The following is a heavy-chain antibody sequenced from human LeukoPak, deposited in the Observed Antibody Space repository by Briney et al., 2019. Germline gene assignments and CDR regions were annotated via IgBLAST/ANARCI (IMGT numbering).Heavy chain of an antibody. V-gene: IGHV1-69*13. CDR1: GGTFSSHA. J-gene: IGHJ4*02. D-gene: IGHD3-22*01. Sequence: ASVKVSCKASGGTFSSHAISWVRQAPGQGLEWMGGIIPIFGTANYAQKFQGRVTITADESTSTAYMELSSLRSEDTAVYYCARVPRDSSGYYMYYFDYWGQGTLVTVSS. CDR2: IIPIFGTA. CDR3: ARVPRDSSGYYMYYFDY.